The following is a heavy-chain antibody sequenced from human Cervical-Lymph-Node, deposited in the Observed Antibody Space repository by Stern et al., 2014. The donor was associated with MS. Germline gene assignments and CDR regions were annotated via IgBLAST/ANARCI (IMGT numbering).Heavy chain of an antibody. CDR1: GNTFTTYY. CDR2: INPSGGSP. V-gene: IGHV1-46*01. Sequence: QDQLVQSGADVKKPGASVKVSCKASGNTFTTYYLHWVRQAPGQGLEWMGVINPSGGSPTYAQKFQGRVTMTRDTSTSTVYMELSGLRSEDTAVYYCARDRGVTSYYYYGMDVWGQGTTVIVSS. D-gene: IGHD4-17*01. CDR3: ARDRGVTSYYYYGMDV. J-gene: IGHJ6*02.